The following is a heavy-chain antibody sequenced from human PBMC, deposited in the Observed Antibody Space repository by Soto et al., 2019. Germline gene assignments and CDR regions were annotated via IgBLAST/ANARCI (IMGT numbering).Heavy chain of an antibody. J-gene: IGHJ5*02. CDR2: ISAYNGNT. V-gene: IGHV1-18*01. D-gene: IGHD1-7*01. CDR3: AREGNVLNWNYYNWFDP. CDR1: GYTFTSYG. Sequence: ASVKVSCKASGYTFTSYGISWVRQAPGQGLEWMGWISAYNGNTNYAQKLQGRVTMTTDTSTSTAYMELRSLRSDETDVYYCAREGNVLNWNYYNWFDPWGQGTLVTVSS.